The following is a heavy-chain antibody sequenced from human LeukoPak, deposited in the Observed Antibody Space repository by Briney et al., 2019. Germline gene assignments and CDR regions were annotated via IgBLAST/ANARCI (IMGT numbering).Heavy chain of an antibody. D-gene: IGHD4-17*01. CDR3: ARWMATVTTPDY. Sequence: DSVKVSCKASGYTFNGFYLHWVRQAPGQGLEWMGWINPNSGGTNYAQKFQGRVTMTRDTSISTAYMELSRLRSDDTAVYYCARWMATVTTPDYWGQGTLVTVSS. CDR1: GYTFNGFY. J-gene: IGHJ4*02. V-gene: IGHV1-2*02. CDR2: INPNSGGT.